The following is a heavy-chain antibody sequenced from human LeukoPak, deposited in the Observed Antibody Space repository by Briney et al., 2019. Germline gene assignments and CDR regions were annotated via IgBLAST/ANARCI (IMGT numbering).Heavy chain of an antibody. V-gene: IGHV1-2*02. CDR1: GGTFSSYA. D-gene: IGHD2/OR15-2a*01. J-gene: IGHJ4*02. Sequence: ASVKVSCKASGGTFSSYAISWVRQAPGQGLEWMGWINPNSGGTNYAQKFQGRVTMTRDTSISTAYMELSRLRSDDTAVYYCARDLSAQNFRSPDAGLSDYWGQGTLVTVSS. CDR2: INPNSGGT. CDR3: ARDLSAQNFRSPDAGLSDY.